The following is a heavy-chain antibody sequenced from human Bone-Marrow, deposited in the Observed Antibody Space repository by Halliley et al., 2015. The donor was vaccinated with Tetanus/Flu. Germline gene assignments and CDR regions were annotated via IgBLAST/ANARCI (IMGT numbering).Heavy chain of an antibody. V-gene: IGHV4-59*01. CDR3: ARGEFWGGCDY. CDR1: GRSISSNY. J-gene: IGHJ4*02. D-gene: IGHD3-3*01. Sequence: TLSLTCTVSGRSISSNYWNWIRQPPGKGLEWIGYIFYSGSTNYNPSLKSRVSISVDTSKNQFSLNLSSVTAAGTAVYYCARGEFWGGCDYWGQGPLVTVS. CDR2: IFYSGST.